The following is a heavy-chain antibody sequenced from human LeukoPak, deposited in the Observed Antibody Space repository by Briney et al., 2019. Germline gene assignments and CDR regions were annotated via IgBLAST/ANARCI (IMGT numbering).Heavy chain of an antibody. J-gene: IGHJ4*02. CDR2: ISGSDNSA. D-gene: IGHD6-13*01. CDR3: AKDRSAAAPYCFDY. V-gene: IGHV3-23*01. Sequence: PGGSLRLSRAASGFIFRSYSMNWVRQAPGKGLEWVSSISGSDNSAYFADSVKGRFTISRDNSKNTLSLQMNSLRAEDTAVYYCAKDRSAAAPYCFDYWGQGTLVTVSS. CDR1: GFIFRSYS.